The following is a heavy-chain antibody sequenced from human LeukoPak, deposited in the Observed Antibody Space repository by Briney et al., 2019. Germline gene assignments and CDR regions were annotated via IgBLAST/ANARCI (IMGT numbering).Heavy chain of an antibody. CDR1: GFTFSSYE. V-gene: IGHV3-48*03. J-gene: IGHJ3*02. CDR2: ISSSGSTI. CDR3: ARVTSGSRLDSDAFDI. D-gene: IGHD1-26*01. Sequence: PGGSLRLSCAASGFTFSSYEMNWVRQAPGKGLEWVSYISSSGSTIYSADSVKGRFTTSRANAKNSLYLQMNSLRAEDTAVYYCARVTSGSRLDSDAFDIWGQGTMVAVSS.